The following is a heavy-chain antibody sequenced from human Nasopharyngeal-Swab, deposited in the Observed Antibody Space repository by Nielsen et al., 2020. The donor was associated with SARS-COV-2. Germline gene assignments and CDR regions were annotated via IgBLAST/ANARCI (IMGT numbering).Heavy chain of an antibody. J-gene: IGHJ4*02. CDR2: ISSSSETM. D-gene: IGHD3-22*01. Sequence: GGSLRLSCAASGFTFSSYEMNWVRQAPGKGLEWVSFISSSSETMSYADSVKGRFTISRDNAESSLYLQMNSLRDEDTAVYYCARDPLWDSSGYPGYWGQGTLVTVSS. CDR3: ARDPLWDSSGYPGY. V-gene: IGHV3-48*02. CDR1: GFTFSSYE.